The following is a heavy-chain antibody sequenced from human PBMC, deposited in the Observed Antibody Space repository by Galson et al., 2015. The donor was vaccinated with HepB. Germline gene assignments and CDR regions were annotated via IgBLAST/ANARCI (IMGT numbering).Heavy chain of an antibody. V-gene: IGHV1-69*13. CDR3: ASLDTVRAAEYYYYGMDV. J-gene: IGHJ6*02. CDR2: IIPIFGTA. Sequence: SVKVSCKASGGTFSSYAISWVRQAPGQGLEWMGGIIPIFGTAKYAQKFQGRVTITADESTSTAYMELSSLRSEDTAVYYCASLDTVRAAEYYYYGMDVWGQGTTVTVSS. D-gene: IGHD5-18*01. CDR1: GGTFSSYA.